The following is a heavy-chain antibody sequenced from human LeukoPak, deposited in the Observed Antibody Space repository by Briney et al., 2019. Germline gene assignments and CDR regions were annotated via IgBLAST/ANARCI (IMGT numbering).Heavy chain of an antibody. J-gene: IGHJ4*02. CDR2: IYTSGST. Sequence: PSETLSLTCTVSGGSISSYYWSWIRQPAGKGLEWIGRIYTSGSTNYNPSLKSRVTMSVDTSKNQFSLKLSSVTAAGTAVYYCARNPPSDISTLDYYFDYWGQGTLVTVSS. CDR3: ARNPPSDISTLDYYFDY. V-gene: IGHV4-4*07. CDR1: GGSISSYY. D-gene: IGHD3-9*01.